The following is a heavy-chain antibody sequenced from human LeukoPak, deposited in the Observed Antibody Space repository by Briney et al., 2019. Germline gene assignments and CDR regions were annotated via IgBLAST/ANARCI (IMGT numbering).Heavy chain of an antibody. J-gene: IGHJ6*02. CDR2: IYTSGST. CDR1: GSSISNYY. Sequence: SETLSLTCTVSGSSISNYYWSWIRQPAGKGLEWIGRIYTSGSTNYNPSLKSRVTISVDTSKNQFSLKLSSVTAADTAVYYCARGYCSSTSCYVRYYYYGMDVWGQGTTVTVSS. CDR3: ARGYCSSTSCYVRYYYYGMDV. V-gene: IGHV4-4*07. D-gene: IGHD2-2*01.